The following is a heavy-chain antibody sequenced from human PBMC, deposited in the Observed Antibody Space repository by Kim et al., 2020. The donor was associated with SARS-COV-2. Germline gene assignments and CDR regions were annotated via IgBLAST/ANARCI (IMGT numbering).Heavy chain of an antibody. J-gene: IGHJ4*02. D-gene: IGHD3-3*01. Sequence: KGRFTIARDNSKKTLYLQRNSLRAEDTAVYYCAKTQLDYDFWSGYYHYFDYWGQGTLVTVSS. V-gene: IGHV3-23*01. CDR3: AKTQLDYDFWSGYYHYFDY.